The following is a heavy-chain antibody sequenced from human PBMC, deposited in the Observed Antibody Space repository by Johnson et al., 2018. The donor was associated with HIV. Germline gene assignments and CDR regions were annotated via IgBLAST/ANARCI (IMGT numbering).Heavy chain of an antibody. Sequence: VQLVESGGGLIQPGGSLRLSCAASGFTVSSNYMNWVRQAPGKGLEWVSVIYSGGRTYYADSVKAPFTISRDNAKNSLYLQMNSLRAEDPALYYCAKDGDDGDGPDGTKGAFDIWGQGTMVTVSS. D-gene: IGHD5-24*01. CDR3: AKDGDDGDGPDGTKGAFDI. CDR1: GFTVSSNY. CDR2: IYSGGRT. V-gene: IGHV3-53*01. J-gene: IGHJ3*02.